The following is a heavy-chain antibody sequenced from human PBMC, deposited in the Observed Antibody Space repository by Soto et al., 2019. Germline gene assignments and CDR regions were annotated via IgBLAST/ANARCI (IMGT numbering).Heavy chain of an antibody. D-gene: IGHD3-3*01. CDR3: ARAEFLPIADFDY. J-gene: IGHJ4*02. CDR2: INPSGGST. Sequence: ASVKVSFKASGYTFTSYYMHWVRQAPGQGLEWMGIINPSGGSTSYAQKFQGRVTMTRDTSTSTAYMELSSLRSEDTAVYYCARAEFLPIADFDYWGQGTLVTVSS. V-gene: IGHV1-46*01. CDR1: GYTFTSYY.